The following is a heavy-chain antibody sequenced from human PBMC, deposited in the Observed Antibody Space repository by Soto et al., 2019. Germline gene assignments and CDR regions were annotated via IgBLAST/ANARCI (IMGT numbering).Heavy chain of an antibody. D-gene: IGHD1-26*01. CDR1: GGSISSHY. V-gene: IGHV4-59*11. J-gene: IGHJ6*02. CDR2: IYYSGRT. Sequence: KPSETLSLTCTVSGGSISSHYWTWIRQPPGKGLEWIGYIYYSGRTNYNPSLKSRVTISVDTSKNQFSLKMTSVTAADTAVYYCARDSGSSYYYYYGMDVWGQGTTVTVSS. CDR3: ARDSGSSYYYYYGMDV.